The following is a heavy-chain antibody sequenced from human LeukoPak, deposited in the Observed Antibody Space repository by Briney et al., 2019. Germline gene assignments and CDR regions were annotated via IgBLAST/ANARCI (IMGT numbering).Heavy chain of an antibody. V-gene: IGHV3-30*18. D-gene: IGHD1-26*01. CDR2: ISYDGSNK. Sequence: PGGSLRLSCAASRFTFSSYGMHWVRQAPGKGLEWVAVISYDGSNKYYADSVKGRFTISRDNSKNTLYLQMNSLRAEDTAVYYCAKSVGASLDYWGQGTLVTVSS. J-gene: IGHJ4*02. CDR1: RFTFSSYG. CDR3: AKSVGASLDY.